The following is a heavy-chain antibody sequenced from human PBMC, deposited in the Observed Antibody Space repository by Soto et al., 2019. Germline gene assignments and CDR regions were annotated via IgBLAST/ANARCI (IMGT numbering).Heavy chain of an antibody. CDR2: ISGSGGST. V-gene: IGHV3-23*01. J-gene: IGHJ5*02. CDR1: GLTFSSYA. D-gene: IGHD2-2*01. Sequence: GGSLRLSCAATGLTFSSYAMSWVLPAPERGLEWVSAISGSGGSTYYADSVKGRFTISRDNSKNTLYLQMNSLRAEDTAVYYCAKDPRRSSVVVPAGNWFDPWGQGTLVTVSS. CDR3: AKDPRRSSVVVPAGNWFDP.